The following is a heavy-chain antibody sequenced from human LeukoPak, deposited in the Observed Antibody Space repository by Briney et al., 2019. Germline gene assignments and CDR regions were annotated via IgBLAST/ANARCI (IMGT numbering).Heavy chain of an antibody. Sequence: GGSLRLSCTASGFSFSSYAVHWVRQAPGKGLEWLAVILYGGSNKYYADSVKGRFTISRDNSKNTLYLQMDSLRAEDTAVYYCATDRGWRTSGYYLYYFEYWGQGTLVTFSS. D-gene: IGHD3-3*01. CDR2: ILYGGSNK. CDR3: ATDRGWRTSGYYLYYFEY. CDR1: GFSFSSYA. J-gene: IGHJ4*02. V-gene: IGHV3-30*04.